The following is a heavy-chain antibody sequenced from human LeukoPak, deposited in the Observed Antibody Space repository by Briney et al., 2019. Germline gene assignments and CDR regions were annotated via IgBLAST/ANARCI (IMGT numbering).Heavy chain of an antibody. CDR3: AREARFNSFNY. CDR2: IKQDGSEK. Sequence: GGSLRLSCAASGFTFSSYWMSWVRQAPGKGLERVANIKQDGSEKYYVDYVKDPFTISQDNAKNPLYLPMNRLRAEDTAVYYCAREARFNSFNYCGRGPLVTVSS. D-gene: IGHD3-3*01. CDR1: GFTFSSYW. J-gene: IGHJ4*02. V-gene: IGHV3-7*01.